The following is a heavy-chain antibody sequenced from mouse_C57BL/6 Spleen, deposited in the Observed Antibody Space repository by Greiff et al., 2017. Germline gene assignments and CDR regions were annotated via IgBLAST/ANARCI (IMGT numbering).Heavy chain of an antibody. Sequence: VMLVESGAELVRPGTSVKVSCKASGYAFTNYLIEWVKQRPGQGLEWIGVINPGSGGTNYNEKFKGKATLTADKSSSTAYMQLSSLTSEDSAVXFCARDYGSSYAMDYWGQGTSVTVSS. CDR1: GYAFTNYL. CDR2: INPGSGGT. V-gene: IGHV1-54*01. J-gene: IGHJ4*01. D-gene: IGHD1-1*01. CDR3: ARDYGSSYAMDY.